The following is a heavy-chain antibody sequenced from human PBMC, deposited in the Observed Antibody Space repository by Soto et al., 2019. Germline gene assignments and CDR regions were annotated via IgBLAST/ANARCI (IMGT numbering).Heavy chain of an antibody. CDR3: AKEFSSGYCYVFDY. J-gene: IGHJ4*02. CDR2: ISYDGSNK. D-gene: IGHD3-22*01. CDR1: GFSFSNYG. V-gene: IGHV3-30*18. Sequence: QVQLVESGGGVVQPGRSLRLSCAASGFSFSNYGMHWVRQAPGKGLEWVAVISYDGSNKYYADSVKGRLTISRDNSKNTLYLQMSTLRPDDTAVYYCAKEFSSGYCYVFDYWGQGTLVTVSS.